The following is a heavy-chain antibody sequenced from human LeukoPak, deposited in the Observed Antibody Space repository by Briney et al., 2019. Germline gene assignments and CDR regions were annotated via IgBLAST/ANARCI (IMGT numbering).Heavy chain of an antibody. Sequence: PAGSLRLSCAASGFTFSSYSMNWVRQAPGKGLEWISYISGSGSVSYYEDSVKGRFTISRDNAKNSLYLQMNSLRDEDTALYYCARDGGFGFLAAFDIWGQGTMVTVSS. CDR2: ISGSGSVS. J-gene: IGHJ3*02. D-gene: IGHD3-10*01. CDR3: ARDGGFGFLAAFDI. V-gene: IGHV3-48*02. CDR1: GFTFSSYS.